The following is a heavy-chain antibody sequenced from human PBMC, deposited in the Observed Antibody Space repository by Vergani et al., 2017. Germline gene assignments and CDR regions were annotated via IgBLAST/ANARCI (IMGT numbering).Heavy chain of an antibody. Sequence: EVQLVQSGAEVKKPGESLRISCKGSGYSFTSYWISWVRQMPGKGLEWMGRIDPSDSYTNYSPSFQGHVTISADESISTAYLQWSSLKASDTAMYYCARQIPGYCSSTSCGFYFDYWGQGTLVTVSS. V-gene: IGHV5-10-1*01. CDR1: GYSFTSYW. J-gene: IGHJ4*02. D-gene: IGHD2-2*01. CDR3: ARQIPGYCSSTSCGFYFDY. CDR2: IDPSDSYT.